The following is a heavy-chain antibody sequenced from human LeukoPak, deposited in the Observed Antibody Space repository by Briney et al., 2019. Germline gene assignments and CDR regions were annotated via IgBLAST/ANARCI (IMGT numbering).Heavy chain of an antibody. CDR3: AKDWDYYGSGSSFDY. Sequence: PGGSLRLFCSTSGFTFSSYAMSWVRPAPGEGAGLVSAISGSGGSTYYADSVKGRFSISRDNSKNTLYLQMNSLRAEDTAVYYCAKDWDYYGSGSSFDYWGQGTLVTVSS. V-gene: IGHV3-23*01. D-gene: IGHD3-10*01. CDR1: GFTFSSYA. CDR2: ISGSGGST. J-gene: IGHJ4*02.